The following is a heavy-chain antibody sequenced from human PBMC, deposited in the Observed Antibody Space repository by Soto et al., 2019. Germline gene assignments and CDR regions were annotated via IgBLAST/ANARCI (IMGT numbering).Heavy chain of an antibody. CDR1: GGSISSSSYY. Sequence: PSETLSLTCTVSGGSISSSSYYWGWIRQPPGKGLEWIGSIYYSGSTYYNPSLKSRVTISVDTSKNQFSLKLSSVTAADTAVYYCARFYPYYFDYWGQGTLVTVSS. CDR2: IYYSGST. V-gene: IGHV4-39*01. CDR3: ARFYPYYFDY. J-gene: IGHJ4*02.